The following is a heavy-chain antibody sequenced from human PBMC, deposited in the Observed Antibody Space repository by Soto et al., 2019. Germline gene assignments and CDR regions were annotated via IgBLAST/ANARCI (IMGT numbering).Heavy chain of an antibody. CDR1: GFTFSSFA. J-gene: IGHJ4*02. V-gene: IGHV3-30*04. Sequence: QVHLVESGGGVVQPGRSLRLSCAASGFTFSSFAIHWVRQAPGKGLEWMAVISYDGSNKYYADSVEGRFTISRDNSKNAAFLQMNSLRPEDTAVYYCARAYPQVGSNYCDYWGQGTLVTVSS. D-gene: IGHD1-26*01. CDR2: ISYDGSNK. CDR3: ARAYPQVGSNYCDY.